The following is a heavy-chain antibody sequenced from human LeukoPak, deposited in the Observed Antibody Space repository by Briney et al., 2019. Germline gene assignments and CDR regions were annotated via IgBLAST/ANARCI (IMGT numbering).Heavy chain of an antibody. CDR2: ISAYNGNT. V-gene: IGHV1-18*01. CDR1: GYTFTSYG. Sequence: GASVKVSCKASGYTFTSYGISWVRQAPGQGLEWMGWISAYNGNTNYAQKLQGRVTMTTDTSTSTAYMELRSLRSDDTAVYYCARIGYSSSWYSRVDYMDVWGKGTTVTVSS. D-gene: IGHD6-13*01. J-gene: IGHJ6*03. CDR3: ARIGYSSSWYSRVDYMDV.